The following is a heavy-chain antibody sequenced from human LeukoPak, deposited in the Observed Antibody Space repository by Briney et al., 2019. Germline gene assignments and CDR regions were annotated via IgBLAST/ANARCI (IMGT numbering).Heavy chain of an antibody. V-gene: IGHV4-59*11. D-gene: IGHD3-3*01. Sequence: PSETLSLTCTVSGGSISSHYWSWIRQPPGKGLEWIGYIYYSGSTNYNPSLKSRVTISVDTSKNQFSLKLSSVTAADTAVYYCARESIRFSTRFDPWGQGTLVTVSS. CDR2: IYYSGST. CDR1: GGSISSHY. J-gene: IGHJ5*02. CDR3: ARESIRFSTRFDP.